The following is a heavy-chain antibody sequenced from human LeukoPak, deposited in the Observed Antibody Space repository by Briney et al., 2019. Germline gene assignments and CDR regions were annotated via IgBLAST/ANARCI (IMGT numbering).Heavy chain of an antibody. J-gene: IGHJ4*02. CDR2: IYHSGST. CDR3: ARGRSSGWFPFDY. CDR1: GGSISSSNW. D-gene: IGHD6-19*01. Sequence: SETLSLTCAVSGGSISSSNWWSWVRQPPGKGLEWIGEIYHSGSTNYNPSLKSRVTISVDTSKNRFSLKLSSVTAADTAVYYCARGRSSGWFPFDYWGQGTLVTVSS. V-gene: IGHV4-4*02.